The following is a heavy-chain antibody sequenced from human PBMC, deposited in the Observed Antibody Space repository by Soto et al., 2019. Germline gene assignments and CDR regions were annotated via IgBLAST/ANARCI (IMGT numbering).Heavy chain of an antibody. Sequence: SVKVSCKASGGTFSSYTISWVRQAPGQGLEWMGWIIPILGIANYAQKFQGRVTITADKSTSTAYMELSSLRSEDTAVYYCARDSYSSGWYRVNFDYWGQGTPVTVSS. CDR2: IIPILGIA. J-gene: IGHJ4*02. CDR3: ARDSYSSGWYRVNFDY. V-gene: IGHV1-69*10. CDR1: GGTFSSYT. D-gene: IGHD6-19*01.